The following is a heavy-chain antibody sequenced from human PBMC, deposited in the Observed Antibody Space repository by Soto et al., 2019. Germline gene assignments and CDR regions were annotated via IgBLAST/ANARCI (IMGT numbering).Heavy chain of an antibody. Sequence: ASVKVSCKASGYTFTSYYMHWVRQAPGQGLEWMGIINPSGGSTSYAQKFQGRVTMTRDTSTSTVYMVLSSLRSEDTAVYYCARDQWFVATADYYYYYCGMDVWGQGTTVTVSS. CDR3: ARDQWFVATADYYYYYCGMDV. CDR1: GYTFTSYY. J-gene: IGHJ6*02. CDR2: INPSGGST. D-gene: IGHD3-10*01. V-gene: IGHV1-46*01.